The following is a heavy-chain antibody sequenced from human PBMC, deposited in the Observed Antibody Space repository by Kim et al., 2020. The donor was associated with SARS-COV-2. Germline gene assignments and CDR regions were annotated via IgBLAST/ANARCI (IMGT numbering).Heavy chain of an antibody. J-gene: IGHJ4*02. CDR3: ARDLGGNFDY. Sequence: STYYTPSLKSRVTISVDTSKNQFSLKLSSVTAADTAVYYCARDLGGNFDYWGQGTLVTVSS. D-gene: IGHD2-15*01. CDR2: ST. V-gene: IGHV4-31*02.